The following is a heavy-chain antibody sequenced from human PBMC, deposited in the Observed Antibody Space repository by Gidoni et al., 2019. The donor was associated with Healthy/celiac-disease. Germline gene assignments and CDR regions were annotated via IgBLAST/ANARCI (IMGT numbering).Heavy chain of an antibody. CDR1: GYTFTSYA. CDR3: ARNRAVAGIGWFDP. J-gene: IGHJ5*02. D-gene: IGHD6-19*01. V-gene: IGHV1-3*01. Sequence: QVQLVQSGAEVKKPGASVKVSCKASGYTFTSYAMHWVRQAPGQRLEWMGWINAGNGNTKYSQKFQGRVTITRDTSASTAYMELSSLRSEDTAVYYCARNRAVAGIGWFDPWGQGTLVTVSS. CDR2: INAGNGNT.